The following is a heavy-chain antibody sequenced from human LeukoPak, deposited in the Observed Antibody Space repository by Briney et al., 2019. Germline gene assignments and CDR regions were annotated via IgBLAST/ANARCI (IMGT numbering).Heavy chain of an antibody. J-gene: IGHJ4*02. V-gene: IGHV4-59*08. CDR3: ARGYGSGSYYTY. CDR2: IYYSGST. D-gene: IGHD3-10*01. Sequence: KTSETLSLTCTVSGGSISSYYWSWIRQPPGKGLEWIGYIYYSGSTNYNPSLKSRVTISVDTSQNQFSLKLSSVTAADTAVYYCARGYGSGSYYTYWGQGTLVTVSS. CDR1: GGSISSYY.